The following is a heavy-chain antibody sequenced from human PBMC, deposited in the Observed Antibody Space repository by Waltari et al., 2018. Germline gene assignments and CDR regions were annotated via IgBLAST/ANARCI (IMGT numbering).Heavy chain of an antibody. CDR1: GYTFTSYA. CDR2: INAGNGNT. Sequence: QVQLVQSGAEVKKPGASVKVSCKASGYTFTSYAMHWVRQAPGQRLEWMGWINAGNGNTKYSQKFQGRVTITRDTSAGTAYRELSSLRSEDTAVYYCARGPNCSSTSCRFRGENNWFDPWGQGTLVTVSS. CDR3: ARGPNCSSTSCRFRGENNWFDP. J-gene: IGHJ5*02. V-gene: IGHV1-3*01. D-gene: IGHD2-2*01.